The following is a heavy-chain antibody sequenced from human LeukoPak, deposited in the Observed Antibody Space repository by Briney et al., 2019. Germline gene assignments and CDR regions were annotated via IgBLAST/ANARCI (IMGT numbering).Heavy chain of an antibody. V-gene: IGHV1-69*06. D-gene: IGHD6-13*01. J-gene: IGHJ6*03. CDR2: IIPIFGTA. Sequence: GASVKVSCKASGGTFSSYAISWVRQAPGQGLEWMGGIIPIFGTANYAQKFQGRVTITADKSTSTAYMELSSLRSEDTAVYYCASTSSSWSPEKYYYYYYMDVWGKGTTVTVSS. CDR3: ASTSSSWSPEKYYYYYYMDV. CDR1: GGTFSSYA.